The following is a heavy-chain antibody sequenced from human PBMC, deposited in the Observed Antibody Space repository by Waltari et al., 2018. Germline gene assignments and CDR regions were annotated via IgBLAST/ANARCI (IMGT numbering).Heavy chain of an antibody. CDR1: GGTFSSYA. Sequence: QVQLVQSGAEVKKPGSSVKVSCKASGGTFSSYAISWVRQAPGQGLEWMGRIIPIFGTANYAQKFQGRGTITADKSTSTAYMELSSLRSEDTAVYYCARAAYCSSTSCYVYYFDYWGQGTLVTVSS. CDR3: ARAAYCSSTSCYVYYFDY. D-gene: IGHD2-2*01. CDR2: IIPIFGTA. J-gene: IGHJ4*02. V-gene: IGHV1-69*08.